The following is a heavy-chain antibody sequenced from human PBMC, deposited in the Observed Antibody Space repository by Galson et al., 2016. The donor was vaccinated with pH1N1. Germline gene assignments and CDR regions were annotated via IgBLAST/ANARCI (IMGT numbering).Heavy chain of an antibody. V-gene: IGHV4-59*01. J-gene: IGHJ6*02. CDR3: AREWDHTLDV. Sequence: ETLSLTCTVSGDSISNYYWSWIRQPPGKGLEWIGYIFYTGTTTNYNPSFESRVSVSIDTSRTQFSLKMTSVTTADTAVYYCAREWDHTLDVWGQGTTVTVSS. CDR1: GDSISNYY. D-gene: IGHD1-26*01. CDR2: IFYTGTTT.